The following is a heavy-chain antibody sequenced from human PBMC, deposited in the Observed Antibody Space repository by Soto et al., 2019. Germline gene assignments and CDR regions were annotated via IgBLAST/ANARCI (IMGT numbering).Heavy chain of an antibody. D-gene: IGHD1-26*01. CDR1: GGSINSYY. CDR3: AIAKATLYNWFDP. CDR2: IYYTGST. V-gene: IGHV4-59*08. Sequence: PSETLSLTCTVPGGSINSYYWSWIRQPPGKGLEWIGQIYYTGSTYYNPSLKGRVTISVDRSKNQFSLRLSSVTAADTAVYYCAIAKATLYNWFDPWGRGTLVTVSS. J-gene: IGHJ5*01.